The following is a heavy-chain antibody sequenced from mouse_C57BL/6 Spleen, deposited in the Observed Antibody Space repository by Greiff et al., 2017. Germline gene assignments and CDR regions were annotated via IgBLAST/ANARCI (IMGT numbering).Heavy chain of an antibody. CDR2: IYPSSGNT. CDR3: ARPHKGAMDY. J-gene: IGHJ4*01. Sequence: QVQLQQSGAELARPGASVKLSCKASGYTFTSYGISWVKQRPGQGLEWIGEIYPSSGNTYYNEKFKGKATLTADKSSSTAYMELRSLTSEDSAVYFCARPHKGAMDYWGQGTSVTVSS. CDR1: GYTFTSYG. D-gene: IGHD1-3*01. V-gene: IGHV1-81*01.